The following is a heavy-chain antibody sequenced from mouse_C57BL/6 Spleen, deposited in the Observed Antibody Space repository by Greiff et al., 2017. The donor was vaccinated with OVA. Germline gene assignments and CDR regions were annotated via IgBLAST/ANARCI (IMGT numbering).Heavy chain of an antibody. CDR1: GYTFTSYW. V-gene: IGHV1-59*01. CDR2: IDPSDSYT. J-gene: IGHJ1*03. CDR3: ARRRGLVAPWGFDV. Sequence: QVQLQQPGAELVRPGTSVKLSCKASGYTFTSYWMHWVKQRPGQGLEWIGVIDPSDSYTNYNQKFKGKATLTVDTSSSTAYMQLSSLTSEDSAVYYCARRRGLVAPWGFDVWGTGTTVTVSS. D-gene: IGHD1-1*01.